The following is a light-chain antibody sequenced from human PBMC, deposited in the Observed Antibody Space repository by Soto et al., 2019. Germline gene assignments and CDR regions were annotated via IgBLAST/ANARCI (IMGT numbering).Light chain of an antibody. Sequence: EIVLTQPPGTLSLSPGERATLSCRASQSVTSSYLAWCQQRPGQAPRLLIYGASNRATGIPARFSGSGSGTDFTLTISSLEPEDFAVYYCQQRSNWPPITFGQGTRLQIK. CDR2: GAS. CDR3: QQRSNWPPIT. V-gene: IGKV3-11*01. CDR1: QSVTSSY. J-gene: IGKJ5*01.